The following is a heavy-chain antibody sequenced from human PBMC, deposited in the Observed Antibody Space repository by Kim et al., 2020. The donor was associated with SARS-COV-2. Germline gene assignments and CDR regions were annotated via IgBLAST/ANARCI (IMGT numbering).Heavy chain of an antibody. Sequence: SETLSLTCAVYGGSFSGYYWSWIRQPPGKGLEWIGEINHSGSTNYNPSLKSRVTISVDTSKNQFSLKLSSVTAADTAVYYCASRGCSGGSCYTGWYFDLWGRGTLVTVSS. CDR3: ASRGCSGGSCYTGWYFDL. D-gene: IGHD2-15*01. CDR2: INHSGST. CDR1: GGSFSGYY. J-gene: IGHJ2*01. V-gene: IGHV4-34*01.